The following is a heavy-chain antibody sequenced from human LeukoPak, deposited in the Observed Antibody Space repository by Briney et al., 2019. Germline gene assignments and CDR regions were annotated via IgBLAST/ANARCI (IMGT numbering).Heavy chain of an antibody. D-gene: IGHD4-17*01. CDR3: AREVTTVTAYKWFDP. CDR2: ISWNSGSI. CDR1: GFTFDDYA. Sequence: GGSLRLSCAASGFTFDDYAMHWVRQAPGKGLEWVTGISWNSGSIGYADSVKGRFTISRDNAKNSLYLQMNSLRAEDTSVYYCAREVTTVTAYKWFDPWGQGTLVTVSS. V-gene: IGHV3-9*01. J-gene: IGHJ5*02.